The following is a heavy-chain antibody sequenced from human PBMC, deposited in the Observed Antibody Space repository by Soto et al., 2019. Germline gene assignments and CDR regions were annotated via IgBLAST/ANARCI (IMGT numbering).Heavy chain of an antibody. CDR3: ARESAVAALDP. CDR2: ISAYNGNT. CDR1: GYTFTSYG. D-gene: IGHD6-19*01. J-gene: IGHJ5*02. Sequence: QVQLVQSGAEVKKPGASVKVSCKASGYTFTSYGISWVRQAPGQGLEWMGWISAYNGNTNYAQKLQGRVTMTTDTSSSCAYMELKSLRYDVTAVYYCARESAVAALDPWGQGTLVTVSS. V-gene: IGHV1-18*01.